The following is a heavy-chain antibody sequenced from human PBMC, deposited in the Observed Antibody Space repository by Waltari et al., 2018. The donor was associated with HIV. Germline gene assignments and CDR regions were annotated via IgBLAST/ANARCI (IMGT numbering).Heavy chain of an antibody. CDR1: GCTVTSSA. CDR3: AAVYRAGGYDRDFDY. Sequence: QMQQVQPGHAVKKPGTSVNGSCKAYGCTVTSSALRWVRQAGGQRLEWIGWIVVGSGNTNYAQKFQERVTITRDMSTSTAYMELSSLRSEDTAVYYCAAVYRAGGYDRDFDYWGQGTLVTVSS. CDR2: IVVGSGNT. D-gene: IGHD5-12*01. J-gene: IGHJ4*02. V-gene: IGHV1-58*01.